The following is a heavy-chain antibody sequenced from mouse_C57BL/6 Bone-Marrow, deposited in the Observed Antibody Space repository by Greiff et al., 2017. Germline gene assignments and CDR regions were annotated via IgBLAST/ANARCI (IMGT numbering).Heavy chain of an antibody. CDR2: IYPRSGNT. J-gene: IGHJ2*01. V-gene: IGHV1-81*01. D-gene: IGHD1-1*01. CDR1: GYTFTSYG. CDR3: AGTYYYGSSYLDY. Sequence: VMLVESGAELARPGASVKLSCKASGYTFTSYGISWVKQRTGQGLEWIGEIYPRSGNTYYNEKFKGKATLTADKSSSTAYMELRSLTSEDSAVYFCAGTYYYGSSYLDYWGQGTTLTVSS.